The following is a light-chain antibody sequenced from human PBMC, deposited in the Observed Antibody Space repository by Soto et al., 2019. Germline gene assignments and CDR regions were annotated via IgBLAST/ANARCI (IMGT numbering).Light chain of an antibody. J-gene: IGKJ2*01. Sequence: DIQMTQSPSTLSASVGDRVTITCRASQSVSIWLAWYQQKPGKAPKLLIYEASRLESGVPSRFSGSGSGTEFTLTISSLQPDDFATYYCQQYDNYYTFGQGTKLEIK. CDR2: EAS. CDR1: QSVSIW. V-gene: IGKV1-5*03. CDR3: QQYDNYYT.